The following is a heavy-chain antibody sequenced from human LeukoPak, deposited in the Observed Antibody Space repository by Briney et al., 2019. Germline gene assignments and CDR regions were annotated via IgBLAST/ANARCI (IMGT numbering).Heavy chain of an antibody. V-gene: IGHV4-38-2*02. Sequence: SETLSLTCAVSGYSISSGYYWGWIRQPPGKELAWIGSIYHSGSTYYNPSLKSRVTISVDTSKNQFSLKLSSVTAADTAVYYCARDSEDELLWCGAYGMDVWGKGTTVTVSS. D-gene: IGHD3-10*01. CDR3: ARDSEDELLWCGAYGMDV. CDR1: GYSISSGYY. J-gene: IGHJ6*04. CDR2: IYHSGST.